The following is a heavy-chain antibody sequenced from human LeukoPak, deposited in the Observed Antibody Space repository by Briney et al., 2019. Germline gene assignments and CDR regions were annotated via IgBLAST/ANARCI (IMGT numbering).Heavy chain of an antibody. J-gene: IGHJ4*02. CDR3: ARDGYSSGWPTFDY. Sequence: ASVKVSCKASGYTCTSYGISWVRQAPGQGLEWMGWISAYNGNTNYAQKLQGRVTMTTDTSTSTAYMELRSLRSDDTAVYYCARDGYSSGWPTFDYWGQGTLVTVSS. CDR1: GYTCTSYG. CDR2: ISAYNGNT. D-gene: IGHD6-19*01. V-gene: IGHV1-18*01.